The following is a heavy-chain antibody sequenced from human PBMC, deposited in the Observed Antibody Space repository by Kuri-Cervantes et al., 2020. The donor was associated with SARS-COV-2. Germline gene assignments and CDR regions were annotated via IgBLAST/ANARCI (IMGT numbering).Heavy chain of an antibody. CDR2: ISYDGSNK. CDR3: ARDGDVGTRRRFSGWTYYYYGMDV. V-gene: IGHV3-30-3*01. Sequence: GGSLRLSCAASGLTFRSHAMHWVRQAPGKGLEWVAVISYDGSNKDYADSVKDRFTISRDNSKNTLYLQMNSLRAEDTAVYYCARDGDVGTRRRFSGWTYYYYGMDVWGQGTTVTVSS. CDR1: GLTFRSHA. D-gene: IGHD6-19*01. J-gene: IGHJ6*02.